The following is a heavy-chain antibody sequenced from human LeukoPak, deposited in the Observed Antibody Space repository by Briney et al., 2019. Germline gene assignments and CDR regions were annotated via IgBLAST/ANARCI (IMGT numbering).Heavy chain of an antibody. CDR2: TSSGSSYI. J-gene: IGHJ4*02. CDR1: GFTFSSYS. D-gene: IGHD6-13*01. CDR3: ARVSSSSWFVDY. Sequence: GGSLRLSCAASGFTFSSYSMNWVRQAPGKGLEWVSSTSSGSSYIYYADSVKGRFTISRDNAKNSLYLQMNSLRAEDTAVYYCARVSSSSWFVDYWGQGTLVTVSS. V-gene: IGHV3-21*01.